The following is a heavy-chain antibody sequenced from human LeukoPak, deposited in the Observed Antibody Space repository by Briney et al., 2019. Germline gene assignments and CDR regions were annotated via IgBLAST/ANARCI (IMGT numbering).Heavy chain of an antibody. CDR3: AKRGVVIRVILVGFHKEAYYFDS. CDR2: IKNDGSEK. D-gene: IGHD3-22*01. CDR1: GFPFSTYW. V-gene: IGHV3-7*03. J-gene: IGHJ4*02. Sequence: GGSLRLSCAASGFPFSTYWITWVRQAPGKGLEWVANIKNDGSEKYYVDSVKGRFTISRDNSKNTLYLQMNSLRAEDTAVYFCAKRGVVIRVILVGFHKEAYYFDSWGQGALVTVSS.